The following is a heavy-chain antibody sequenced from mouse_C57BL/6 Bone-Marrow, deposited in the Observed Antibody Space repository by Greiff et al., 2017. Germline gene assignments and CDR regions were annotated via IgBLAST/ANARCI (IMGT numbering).Heavy chain of an antibody. CDR2: IYPGDGDT. Sequence: QVQLQQSGAELVKPGASVKISCKASGYAFSSYWMNWVKQRPGKGLEWIGQIYPGDGDTNYNGKFKGKATLTADKSSSTAYMQLSSLTSEDSAVYYCARFTTVVAPYYYAMDYWGQGTSVTVSS. J-gene: IGHJ4*01. CDR3: ARFTTVVAPYYYAMDY. CDR1: GYAFSSYW. V-gene: IGHV1-80*01. D-gene: IGHD1-1*01.